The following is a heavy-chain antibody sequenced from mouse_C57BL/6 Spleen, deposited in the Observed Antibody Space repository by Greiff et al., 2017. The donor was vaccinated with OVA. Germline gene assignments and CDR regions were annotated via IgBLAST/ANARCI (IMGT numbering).Heavy chain of an antibody. J-gene: IGHJ4*01. CDR2: IYPGDGDT. V-gene: IGHV1-82*01. CDR3: ASSTYYGNYDYAMDY. D-gene: IGHD2-10*01. Sequence: VQLVESGPELVKPGASVKISCKASGYAFSSSWMNWVKQRPGKGLEWIGRIYPGDGDTNYNGKFKGKATLTADKSSSTAYMQLSSLTSEDSAVYFCASSTYYGNYDYAMDYWGQGTSVTVSS. CDR1: GYAFSSSW.